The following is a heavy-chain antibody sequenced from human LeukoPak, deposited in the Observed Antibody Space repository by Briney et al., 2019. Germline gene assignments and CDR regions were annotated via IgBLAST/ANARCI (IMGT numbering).Heavy chain of an antibody. CDR2: IKQDGSEK. J-gene: IGHJ1*01. D-gene: IGHD3-22*01. V-gene: IGHV3-7*01. Sequence: GGSLRLSCAASGFSFSRYWMTWVRQAPGKGLEWVANIKQDGSEKYYVDSVKGRFTISRDNAKNSLYLQMNSLRAEDTAVYYCARAYYDSSGYYEYPEYFQHWGQGTLVTVSS. CDR1: GFSFSRYW. CDR3: ARAYYDSSGYYEYPEYFQH.